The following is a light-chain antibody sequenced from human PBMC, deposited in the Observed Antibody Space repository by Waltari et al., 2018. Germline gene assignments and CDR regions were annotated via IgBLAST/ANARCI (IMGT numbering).Light chain of an antibody. CDR2: EDS. V-gene: IGLV3-10*01. J-gene: IGLJ3*02. CDR3: YSTDSSGNHWV. CDR1: PLPTKY. Sequence: SYELTQPPSVSVSPGQTARTPCSGHPLPTKYAYWYQQKSGQAPVLVIYEDSKRPSGIPERFSGSSSGTMATLTISGAQVEDEADYYCYSTDSSGNHWVFGGGTKLTVL.